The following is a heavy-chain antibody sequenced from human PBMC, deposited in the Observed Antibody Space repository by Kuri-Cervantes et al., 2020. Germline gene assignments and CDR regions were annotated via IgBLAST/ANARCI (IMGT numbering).Heavy chain of an antibody. J-gene: IGHJ4*02. CDR1: GGFISSYY. CDR2: IYSSGST. D-gene: IGHD3-3*01. V-gene: IGHV4-4*07. Sequence: ESLKISCIVSGGFISSYYWSWIRQPAGKGLEWIGRIYSSGSTSYNPSLKSRVNISVDTSKNQFSLKLNSVTAADTAVYYCARSSKYNFWSGYYPYWGQGTLVTVSS. CDR3: ARSSKYNFWSGYYPY.